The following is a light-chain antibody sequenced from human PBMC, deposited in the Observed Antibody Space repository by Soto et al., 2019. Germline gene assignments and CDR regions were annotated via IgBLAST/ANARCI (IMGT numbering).Light chain of an antibody. Sequence: QSVLAQPRSVSGSPGQSVTISCTGTSSDVGTYTYVSWYQQHPGRAPKLIIYDVIKRPSGVPDRFSGPKSGNTACLTISGLQAEDEADYYCCSYAGSYTHVFGTGTKVTV. CDR2: DVI. J-gene: IGLJ1*01. CDR1: SSDVGTYTY. CDR3: CSYAGSYTHV. V-gene: IGLV2-11*01.